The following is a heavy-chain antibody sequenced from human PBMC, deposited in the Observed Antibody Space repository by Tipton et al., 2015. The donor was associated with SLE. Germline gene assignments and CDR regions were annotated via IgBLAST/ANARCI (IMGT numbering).Heavy chain of an antibody. Sequence: TLSLTCTVSGGSISSGSYYWSWIRQPPGKGLEWIGYVYHSGSTNYNPSLKSRVIISLDTSKNQFSPKLSSVTAADTAVYYCATQIKDYGGNSGWYFDLWGRGTLVTVSS. V-gene: IGHV4-61*01. CDR3: ATQIKDYGGNSGWYFDL. CDR2: VYHSGST. D-gene: IGHD4-23*01. CDR1: GGSISSGSYY. J-gene: IGHJ2*01.